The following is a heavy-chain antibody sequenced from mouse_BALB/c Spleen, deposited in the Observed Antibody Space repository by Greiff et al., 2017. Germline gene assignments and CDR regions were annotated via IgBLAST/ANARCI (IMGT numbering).Heavy chain of an antibody. CDR3: ARRSTMITFFAY. CDR2: INPDSSTI. D-gene: IGHD2-4*01. V-gene: IGHV4-1*02. Sequence: PAAAVDFSRYWMSWVRQAPGKGLEWIGEINPDSSTINYTPSLKDKFIISRDNAKNTLYLQMSKVRSEDTALYYCARRSTMITFFAYWGQGTLVTVSA. CDR1: AVDFSRYW. J-gene: IGHJ3*01.